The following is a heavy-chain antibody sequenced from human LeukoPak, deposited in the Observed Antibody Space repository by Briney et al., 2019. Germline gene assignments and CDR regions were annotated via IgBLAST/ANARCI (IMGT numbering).Heavy chain of an antibody. V-gene: IGHV4-59*01. D-gene: IGHD5-18*01. Sequence: SETLSLTCTVSGGSISRYYWSWIRQPPGKGQEWIGYIYYSGSTNYNPSLKSRVTISVDTSKNQFSLKLSSVTAADTAVYYCARDSGPGYSYGWNYYYGMDVWGQGTTVTVSS. CDR3: ARDSGPGYSYGWNYYYGMDV. J-gene: IGHJ6*02. CDR2: IYYSGST. CDR1: GGSISRYY.